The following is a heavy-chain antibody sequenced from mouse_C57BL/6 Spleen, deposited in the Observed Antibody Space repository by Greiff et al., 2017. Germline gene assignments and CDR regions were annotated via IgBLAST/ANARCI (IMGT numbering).Heavy chain of an antibody. CDR3: ARGGLYGNLHPWFAY. CDR2: IYPGGGYT. V-gene: IGHV1-63*01. Sequence: QVQLQQSGAELVRPGTSVKMSCKASGYTFTNYWIGWAKQRPGHGLEWIGDIYPGGGYTNYNEKFKGKATLTADKSSSTAYMQFSSLTSEDSAIYYCARGGLYGNLHPWFAYWGQGTTLTVSS. D-gene: IGHD2-10*02. CDR1: GYTFTNYW. J-gene: IGHJ2*01.